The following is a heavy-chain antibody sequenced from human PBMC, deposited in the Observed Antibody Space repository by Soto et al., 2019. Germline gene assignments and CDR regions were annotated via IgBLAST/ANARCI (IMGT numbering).Heavy chain of an antibody. V-gene: IGHV4-39*01. Sequence: QLQLQESGPGLVKPSETLSLTCTVSGDSVTISDYYWGWIRQPPGKWLEWIGSIHYSGSTYYNPSLKSRVTISGDTSKKQFSLKLTSVTAADAAVYYCAAHDSGGYYAEYWCQGTLVTVSA. CDR2: IHYSGST. CDR3: AAHDSGGYYAEY. CDR1: GDSVTISDYY. J-gene: IGHJ4*02. D-gene: IGHD3-22*01.